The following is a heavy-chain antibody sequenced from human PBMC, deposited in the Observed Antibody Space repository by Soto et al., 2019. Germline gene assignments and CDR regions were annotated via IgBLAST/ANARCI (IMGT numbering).Heavy chain of an antibody. V-gene: IGHV4-39*01. CDR1: GGSVRGSRYY. Sequence: SETLSLTCTVSGGSVRGSRYYWGWIRQTPGKGLEWIGSVYFSGNSHYNPSLKSRVTVSLDTSTNQFSLRLSSVTAADTAMYFCVRLDYSKLSGTYYYYIDVWGKGTTVTVSS. CDR3: VRLDYSKLSGTYYYYIDV. CDR2: VYFSGNS. D-gene: IGHD4-4*01. J-gene: IGHJ6*03.